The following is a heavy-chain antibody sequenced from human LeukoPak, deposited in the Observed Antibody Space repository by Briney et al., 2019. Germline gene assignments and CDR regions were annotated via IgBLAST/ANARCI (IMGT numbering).Heavy chain of an antibody. CDR2: IYYSGST. J-gene: IGHJ4*02. Sequence: KPSATLSLTCTGSGGSISSYYWSWIRQPPGKGLEWIGYIYYSGSTNYNPSLKSRVTISVDTSKNQFSLKLSSVTAADTAVYYCARIVLPWYKESSPYFDYWGQGTLVTVSS. D-gene: IGHD1-14*01. CDR3: ARIVLPWYKESSPYFDY. CDR1: GGSISSYY. V-gene: IGHV4-59*01.